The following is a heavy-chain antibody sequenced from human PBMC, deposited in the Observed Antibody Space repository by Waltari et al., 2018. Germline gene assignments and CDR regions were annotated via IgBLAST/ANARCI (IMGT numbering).Heavy chain of an antibody. V-gene: IGHV4-30-2*01. Sequence: QLQLQESGSGLVTPSQTLSLTCAVSGGSISSGGYSWSWIRQPPGKGLEWIGYIYHSGSTYYNPSLKSRVTISVDRSKNQFSLKLSSVTAADTAVYYCARDDVGSGSYGAFDIWGQGTMVTVSS. D-gene: IGHD3-10*01. CDR2: IYHSGST. CDR3: ARDDVGSGSYGAFDI. CDR1: GGSISSGGYS. J-gene: IGHJ3*02.